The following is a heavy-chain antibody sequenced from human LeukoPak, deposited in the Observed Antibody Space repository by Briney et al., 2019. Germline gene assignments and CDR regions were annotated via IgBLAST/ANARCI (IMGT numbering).Heavy chain of an antibody. Sequence: AGGSLRLSCAASGFTVSSNYMSWVRQAPGKGLEWVSVIYSGGSTYYADSVKGRFTISRDNSKNTLYLQMNGLRAEDTAVYYCARDHITGDGMDVWGQGTTVTVSS. J-gene: IGHJ6*02. CDR2: IYSGGST. V-gene: IGHV3-53*01. D-gene: IGHD1-14*01. CDR3: ARDHITGDGMDV. CDR1: GFTVSSNY.